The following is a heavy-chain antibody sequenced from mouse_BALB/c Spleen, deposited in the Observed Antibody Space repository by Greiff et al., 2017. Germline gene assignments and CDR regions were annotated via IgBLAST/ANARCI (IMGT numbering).Heavy chain of an antibody. V-gene: IGHV5-17*02. CDR3: ARWGYGSSYFDY. J-gene: IGHJ2*01. Sequence: DVMLVESGGGLVQPGGSRKLSCAASGFTFSSFGMHWVRQAPEKGLEWVAYISSGSSTIYYADTVKGRFTISRDNPKNTLFLQMTSLRSEDTAMYYCARWGYGSSYFDYWGQGTTLTVSS. CDR1: GFTFSSFG. D-gene: IGHD1-1*01. CDR2: ISSGSSTI.